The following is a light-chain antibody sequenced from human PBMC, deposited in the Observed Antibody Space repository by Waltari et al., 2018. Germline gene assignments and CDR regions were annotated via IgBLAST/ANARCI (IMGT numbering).Light chain of an antibody. V-gene: IGKV1-33*01. CDR2: DAS. CDR3: QQYDNLPPA. CDR1: QNIDIF. Sequence: DVQVAQSPSSLSASVGDRVTITCQASQNIDIFLNWYQQTPGKAPKLLIYDASNLETGGPTRFKASGSGRQFTRTITNLQPDAIATYYCQQYDNLPPAFGGGTKVEIK. J-gene: IGKJ4*01.